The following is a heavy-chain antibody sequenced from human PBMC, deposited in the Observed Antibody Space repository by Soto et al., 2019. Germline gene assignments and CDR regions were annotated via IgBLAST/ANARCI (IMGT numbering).Heavy chain of an antibody. V-gene: IGHV1-69*13. CDR2: IIPIFGTA. CDR1: GGTFSSYA. D-gene: IGHD2-15*01. Sequence: SVKVSCKASGGTFSSYAISWVRQAPGQGLEWMGGIIPIFGTANYAQKFQGRVTITADESTSTAYMELSSLRSEDTAVYYCARDQGGCSGGGCYFSYYYYGMDVWGQGTTVTVSS. CDR3: ARDQGGCSGGGCYFSYYYYGMDV. J-gene: IGHJ6*02.